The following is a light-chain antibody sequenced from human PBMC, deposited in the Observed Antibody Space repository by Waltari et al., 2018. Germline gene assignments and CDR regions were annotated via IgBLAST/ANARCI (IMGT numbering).Light chain of an antibody. CDR3: QQYYSTPLT. CDR2: WAS. CDR1: QSVLYSSNNKNY. Sequence: DIVMTQSPDSLAVSLGERATINCKSSQSVLYSSNNKNYFAWYQQTPGQPPKLLIYWASTRESGVPYRFSGSGSGTDFTLTISSLQAEDVAVYYCQQYYSTPLTFGGGTKVEIK. J-gene: IGKJ4*01. V-gene: IGKV4-1*01.